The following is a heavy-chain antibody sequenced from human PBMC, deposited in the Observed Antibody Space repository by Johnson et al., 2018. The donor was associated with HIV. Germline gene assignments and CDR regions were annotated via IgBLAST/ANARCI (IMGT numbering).Heavy chain of an antibody. J-gene: IGHJ3*02. D-gene: IGHD3-16*01. CDR3: ARDGQMTLGDDAFDI. V-gene: IGHV3-30-3*01. Sequence: QVQLVESGGGVVQPGRSLRLSCAASGFMFDGYAMHWVRQAPGKGLEWVALISYDESNKDYADYVKGRFTISRDNSKNTLHLQMNSLRAEDTAVYYCARDGQMTLGDDAFDIWGQGTMVTVSS. CDR1: GFMFDGYA. CDR2: ISYDESNK.